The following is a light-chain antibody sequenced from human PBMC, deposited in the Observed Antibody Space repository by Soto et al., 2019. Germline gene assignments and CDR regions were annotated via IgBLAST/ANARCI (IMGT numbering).Light chain of an antibody. Sequence: EIVLTQSPGTLSLSPGERATLSCRASQSVRSSSRLAWYQQKPGQAPRLLIYGASNRATGIPDGFSGSGSGTDFTLTIRTLEPEDFAVYYCQQRSAWPPITFGQGTRLEIK. V-gene: IGKV3D-20*02. CDR3: QQRSAWPPIT. CDR2: GAS. CDR1: QSVRSSSR. J-gene: IGKJ5*01.